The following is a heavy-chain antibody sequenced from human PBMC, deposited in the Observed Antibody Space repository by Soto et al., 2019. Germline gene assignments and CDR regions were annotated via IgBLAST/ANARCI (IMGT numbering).Heavy chain of an antibody. CDR3: AKIVVPAAVDYYYYGMDV. Sequence: PGGSLRLSCAASGFTFSSYAMSWVRQAPGKGLEWVSAISGSGGSTYYADSVKGRFTISRDNSKNTLYLQMNSLRAEDTAVYYCAKIVVPAAVDYYYYGMDVWGQGTTVTVSS. J-gene: IGHJ6*02. V-gene: IGHV3-23*01. CDR1: GFTFSSYA. CDR2: ISGSGGST. D-gene: IGHD2-2*01.